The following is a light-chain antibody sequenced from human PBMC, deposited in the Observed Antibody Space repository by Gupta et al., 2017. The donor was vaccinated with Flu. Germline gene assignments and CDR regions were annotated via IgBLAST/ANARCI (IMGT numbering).Light chain of an antibody. Sequence: QSVLTQPRTVSEAPGQTVAISCSGGSSNTENNAVNWYQQLPGKAPKLLIYYDDLLSSGVSGRFSGSKSGASASLAISGLQSDDEADYYCAAWDDSLNGVVFGGGTRLTVL. J-gene: IGLJ2*01. CDR1: SSNTENNA. V-gene: IGLV1-36*01. CDR2: YDD. CDR3: AAWDDSLNGVV.